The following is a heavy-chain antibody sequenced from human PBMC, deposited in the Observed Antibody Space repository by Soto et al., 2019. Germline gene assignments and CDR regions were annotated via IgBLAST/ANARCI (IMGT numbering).Heavy chain of an antibody. Sequence: SETLSLTCSVSGGSDGRGSYYWSWIRQPPGKGMEWIGYMYYHGGTNYNPSLKSRVTISADTSKDRFSLNLTSVTAADTAMYYCARVGGNTFDYCGQGTLVTVSS. CDR2: MYYHGGT. J-gene: IGHJ4*02. V-gene: IGHV4-61*03. CDR1: GGSDGRGSYY. D-gene: IGHD3-16*01. CDR3: ARVGGNTFDY.